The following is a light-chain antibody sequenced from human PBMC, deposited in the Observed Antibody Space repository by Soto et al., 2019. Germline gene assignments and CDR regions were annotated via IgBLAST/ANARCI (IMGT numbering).Light chain of an antibody. Sequence: DIQMIQSSYTLSVTEGDRVPITCRASQTISSWLAWYQQKPGKAPKLLIYKASTLKSGVPSRFSGSGSGTEFTLTISSLQPDDFATYYCQHYNSYSEAFGQGTKVDIK. CDR2: KAS. CDR1: QTISSW. J-gene: IGKJ1*01. CDR3: QHYNSYSEA. V-gene: IGKV1-5*03.